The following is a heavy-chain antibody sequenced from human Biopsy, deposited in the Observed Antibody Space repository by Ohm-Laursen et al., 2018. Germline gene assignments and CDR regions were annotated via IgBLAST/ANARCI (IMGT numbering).Heavy chain of an antibody. J-gene: IGHJ4*02. CDR1: GYTFTSYD. V-gene: IGHV1-18*01. Sequence: SVKVSCNASGYTFTSYDISWVRQAPGQGLEWMGWISPYNDKTSYPPKLQDRVTMTADTSTNIAHMELRSLRSDDTAVYYCARVFCTSTTCYGLLDNWGQGTVVTVSS. CDR3: ARVFCTSTTCYGLLDN. D-gene: IGHD2/OR15-2a*01. CDR2: ISPYNDKT.